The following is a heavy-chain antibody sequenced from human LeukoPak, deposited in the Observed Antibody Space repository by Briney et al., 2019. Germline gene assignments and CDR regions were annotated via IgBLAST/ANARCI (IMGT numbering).Heavy chain of an antibody. J-gene: IGHJ4*02. CDR3: ARKGVSDLYYFDS. CDR2: IYYSGST. V-gene: IGHV4-39*01. D-gene: IGHD3-16*01. Sequence: SETLSLTCTVSGGSISSSSYYWGWIRQPPGKGLEWIGSIYYSGSTYYNPSLKSRDTISVDTSKNQFSLKLSSVTAADTAVYYCARKGVSDLYYFDSWGQGTLVTVSS. CDR1: GGSISSSSYY.